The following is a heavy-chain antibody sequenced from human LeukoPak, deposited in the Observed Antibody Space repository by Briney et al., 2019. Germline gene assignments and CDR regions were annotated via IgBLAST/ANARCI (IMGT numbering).Heavy chain of an antibody. Sequence: GASLRLSCAASGFTFSSYAMSWVRQAPGKGLEWVSAIRGSGGSTYYADSVKGRFTISRDNSKNTLYLQMNSLRAEDTAVYYCAKTSRQLTFGTHFDYWGQGTLVTVSS. J-gene: IGHJ4*02. V-gene: IGHV3-23*01. CDR2: IRGSGGST. D-gene: IGHD6-6*01. CDR3: AKTSRQLTFGTHFDY. CDR1: GFTFSSYA.